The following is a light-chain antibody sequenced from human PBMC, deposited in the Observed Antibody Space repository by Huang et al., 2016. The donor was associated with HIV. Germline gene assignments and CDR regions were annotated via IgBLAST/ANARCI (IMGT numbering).Light chain of an antibody. J-gene: IGKJ4*01. CDR2: VAS. V-gene: IGKV2-28*01. CDR1: QSLLHRNGNNY. CDR3: MQALQTPLT. Sequence: DIVMTQSPLSLSVTPGEPASISWRSSQSLLHRNGNNYLDWYLQKPGQSPQLLIYVASSRASGIPDRFNGSGSGTDFTLKISRVEAEDVGVYYCMQALQTPLTFGGGTKVEVK.